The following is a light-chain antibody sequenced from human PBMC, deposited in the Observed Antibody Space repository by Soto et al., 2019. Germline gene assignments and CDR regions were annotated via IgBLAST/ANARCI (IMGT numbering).Light chain of an antibody. Sequence: ETVLTQSPVTLSVSPGARVTLSCRALQSVSSDLAWYRQKPGQAPTLLMYGASTRATGIPVRFSGSGSGTEFTLTISSLQSEDFALYYCQRYNNWIRGITFGQGTRLEIK. CDR1: QSVSSD. CDR2: GAS. CDR3: QRYNNWIRGIT. V-gene: IGKV3-15*01. J-gene: IGKJ5*01.